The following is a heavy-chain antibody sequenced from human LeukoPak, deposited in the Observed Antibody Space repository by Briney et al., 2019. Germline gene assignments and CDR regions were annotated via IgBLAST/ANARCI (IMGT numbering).Heavy chain of an antibody. CDR3: ARDGIVGAAVDY. V-gene: IGHV3-21*01. CDR2: ISSSSSYI. CDR1: GFTFSSYS. Sequence: KTGGSLRLSCAASGFTFSSYSMNWVRQAPGKGLEWVSSISSSSSYIYYADSVKGRFTISRDNAKNSLYLQMNSLRAEDTAVYYCARDGIVGAAVDYWGQGTLVTVSS. D-gene: IGHD1-26*01. J-gene: IGHJ4*02.